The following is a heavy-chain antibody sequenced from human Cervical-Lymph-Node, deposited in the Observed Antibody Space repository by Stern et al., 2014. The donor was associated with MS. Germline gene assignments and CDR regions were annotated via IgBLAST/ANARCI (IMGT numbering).Heavy chain of an antibody. CDR2: VYYRATT. Sequence: QLQLQESGPGLVKPSETLSLTCAVSGDSISSYTHYWAWIRQPPGKGLEWIGSVYYRATTHYTPSLKSPLTTAVDTTNTHFSLGLNSVTAADTAVYYCAKHACTGAACPFDLWGQGTLVTVSS. CDR3: AKHACTGAACPFDL. V-gene: IGHV4-39*01. D-gene: IGHD2-8*02. CDR1: GDSISSYTHY. J-gene: IGHJ4*02.